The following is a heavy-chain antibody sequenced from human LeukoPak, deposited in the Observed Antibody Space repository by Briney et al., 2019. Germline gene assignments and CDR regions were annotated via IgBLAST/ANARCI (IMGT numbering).Heavy chain of an antibody. J-gene: IGHJ6*02. Sequence: HPGGSLRLSCAASGFTFSSYAMHWVRQAPGKGLEWVVVISYDGSNKYYADSVKGRFTISRDNSKNTLYLQMNSLRAEDTAVYYCAREGFTSVVPAAVVHYYYYGMDVWGQGTTVTVSS. D-gene: IGHD2-2*01. CDR3: AREGFTSVVPAAVVHYYYYGMDV. V-gene: IGHV3-30*04. CDR2: ISYDGSNK. CDR1: GFTFSSYA.